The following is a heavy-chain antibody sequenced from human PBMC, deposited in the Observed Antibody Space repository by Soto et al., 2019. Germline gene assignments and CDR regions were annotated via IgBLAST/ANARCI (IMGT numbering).Heavy chain of an antibody. V-gene: IGHV3-23*01. J-gene: IGHJ3*02. CDR2: ISGSGGST. Sequence: EVQLLESGGGLVQPGGSLRLSCAASGFTFSSYAMSWVRQAPGKGLEWVSAISGSGGSTYYADSVKGRFTISRDNSKNTLYLQMNSLRAEDTAVYYCSKRRCLEWLFPGVGAFDIWGQGTMVTVSS. D-gene: IGHD3-3*01. CDR1: GFTFSSYA. CDR3: SKRRCLEWLFPGVGAFDI.